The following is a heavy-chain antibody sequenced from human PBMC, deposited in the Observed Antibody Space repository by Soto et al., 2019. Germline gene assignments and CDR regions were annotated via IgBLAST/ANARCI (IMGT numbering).Heavy chain of an antibody. CDR2: IKQDGSEK. Sequence: LRLSCAASGFTFSSYWMSWVRQAPGKGLEWVANIKQDGSEKYYVDSVEGRFTISRDNAKSSLYLQMNSLRAEDTAVYYCARAHERGSSLDYWGQGTLVTVSS. CDR3: ARAHERGSSLDY. J-gene: IGHJ4*02. CDR1: GFTFSSYW. D-gene: IGHD6-6*01. V-gene: IGHV3-7*03.